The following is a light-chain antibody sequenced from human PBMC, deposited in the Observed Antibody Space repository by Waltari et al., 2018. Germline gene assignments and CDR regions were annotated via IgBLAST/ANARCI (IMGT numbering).Light chain of an antibody. Sequence: EVVLTQSPGTVSLSPGERVTLSCRASESISDSYLAWYQWKPGQAPRLLIYLAFNRATGIPDRFSGSGSGTHFTRTIERLGPADFAIYFCQHYGGAPITFGQGTRLEIK. CDR2: LAF. V-gene: IGKV3-20*01. CDR3: QHYGGAPIT. CDR1: ESISDSY. J-gene: IGKJ5*01.